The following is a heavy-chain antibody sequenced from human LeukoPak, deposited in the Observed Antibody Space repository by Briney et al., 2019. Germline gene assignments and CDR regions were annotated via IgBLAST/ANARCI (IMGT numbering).Heavy chain of an antibody. CDR2: IHPGGSDA. J-gene: IGHJ4*02. CDR3: AGDYTRSSPFDY. V-gene: IGHV5-51*01. Sequence: GDSLKISCKGSGYSFTSYWIGWVRQMPGKGLEWMGTIHPGGSDARYSPSFQGQVTISADKSISTAYLQWSSLKASDTAIYYCAGDYTRSSPFDYWGQGTLVTVSS. D-gene: IGHD2-2*02. CDR1: GYSFTSYW.